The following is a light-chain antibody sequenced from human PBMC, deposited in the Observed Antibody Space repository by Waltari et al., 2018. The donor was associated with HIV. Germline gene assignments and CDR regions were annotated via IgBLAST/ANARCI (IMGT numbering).Light chain of an antibody. CDR2: DVS. CDR3: SSYTIRTTLE. J-gene: IGLJ2*01. CDR1: ISDVGTYNY. Sequence: QSALTQPASVSGSPGQSITIPCTGTISDVGTYNYVSWYQQHPGEAPKLIIYDVSNRPSGVSNRFSGSKSGNTASLTISGLQAEDEADYYCSSYTIRTTLEFGGGTKLTVL. V-gene: IGLV2-14*03.